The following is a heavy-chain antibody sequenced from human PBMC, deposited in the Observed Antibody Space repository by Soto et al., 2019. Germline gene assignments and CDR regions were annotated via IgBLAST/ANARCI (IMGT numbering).Heavy chain of an antibody. D-gene: IGHD5-12*01. V-gene: IGHV1-69*01. CDR1: GGTFSSYA. J-gene: IGHJ3*02. CDR2: IIPIFGTA. CDR3: ALRNSRDGYTDDAFDI. Sequence: QVQLVQSGAEVKKPGSSVKVSCKASGGTFSSYAISWVRQAPGQGLEWMGGIIPIFGTANYAQKFQGRVTITADESTSTAYMELSSLRSEDTAVYYCALRNSRDGYTDDAFDIWGQGTMVTVSS.